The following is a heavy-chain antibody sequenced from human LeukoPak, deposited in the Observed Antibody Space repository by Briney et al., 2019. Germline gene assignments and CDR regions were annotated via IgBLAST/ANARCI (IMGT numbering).Heavy chain of an antibody. J-gene: IGHJ4*01. CDR2: ISSGSDTI. CDR1: AFPFSSYS. D-gene: IGHD3-10*01. CDR3: ARGPGGRGFDY. V-gene: IGHV3-48*04. Sequence: GGSLRLSCAASAFPFSSYSMNWVRQAPRKGLEWVSYISSGSDTIHYAESVKGRFTTSRDNRKNSLFLEMNSLRTEDTALYYCARGPGGRGFDYWGHGTLVTVSS.